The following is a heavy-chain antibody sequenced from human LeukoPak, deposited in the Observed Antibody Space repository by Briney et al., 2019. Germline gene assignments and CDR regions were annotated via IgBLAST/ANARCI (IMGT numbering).Heavy chain of an antibody. CDR2: IYTSGST. V-gene: IGHV4-61*02. CDR1: GGSISSGSYY. Sequence: SETLSLTCTVSGGSISSGSYYWSWIRQPAGKGLVWIGRIYTSGSTNYNPSLKSRVTISVDTSKNQFSLKLSSVTAADTAVYYCAREGRYYGSGSLYYYYYYMDVWGKGTTVTISS. D-gene: IGHD3-10*01. CDR3: AREGRYYGSGSLYYYYYYMDV. J-gene: IGHJ6*03.